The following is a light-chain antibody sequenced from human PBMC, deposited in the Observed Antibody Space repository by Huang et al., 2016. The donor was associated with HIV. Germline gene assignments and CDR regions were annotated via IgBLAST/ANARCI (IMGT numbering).Light chain of an antibody. CDR1: KGISNS. J-gene: IGKJ2*01. CDR3: LQHSSYPRT. Sequence: DIQMTQSQSALSESVGDRVTITCRASKGISNSLALFQQKPGKVPKRLIYGASNLQGGVPSRFIGSGSVTEFTLTISSLQPEDFATYYCLQHSSYPRTFGQGTKLEIK. V-gene: IGKV1-17*03. CDR2: GAS.